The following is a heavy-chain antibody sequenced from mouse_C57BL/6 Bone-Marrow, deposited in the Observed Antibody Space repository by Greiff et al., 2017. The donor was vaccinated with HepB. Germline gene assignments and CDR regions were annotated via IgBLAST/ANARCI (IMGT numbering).Heavy chain of an antibody. D-gene: IGHD1-1*01. V-gene: IGHV1-81*01. CDR3: ARRGYYYGSSYRFAY. J-gene: IGHJ3*01. Sequence: VQLQQSGAELARPGASVKLSCKASGYTFTSYGISWVKQRTGQGLEWIGEIYPRSGNNYYNEKFKGKATLTADKSSSTAYMELRSLTSEDSAVYFCARRGYYYGSSYRFAYWGQGTLVTVSA. CDR1: GYTFTSYG. CDR2: IYPRSGNN.